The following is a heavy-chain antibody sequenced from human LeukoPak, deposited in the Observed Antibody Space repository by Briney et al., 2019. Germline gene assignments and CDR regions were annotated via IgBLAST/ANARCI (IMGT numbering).Heavy chain of an antibody. D-gene: IGHD5-24*01. J-gene: IGHJ5*02. CDR3: ARTVGMATNWFDP. Sequence: SETLSLTCTVSGGSISSYYWSWIRQPPGKGLEWIGYIYYSGSTNYNPSLKSRVTISVDTSKNQFSLKLSSVTAADTAVYYCARTVGMATNWFDPWGQGTLVTVSS. CDR1: GGSISSYY. CDR2: IYYSGST. V-gene: IGHV4-59*08.